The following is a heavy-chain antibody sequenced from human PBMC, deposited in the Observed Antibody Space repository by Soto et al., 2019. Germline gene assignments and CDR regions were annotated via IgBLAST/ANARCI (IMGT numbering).Heavy chain of an antibody. J-gene: IGHJ6*02. Sequence: QVQLVQSGAEVKKPGASVKVSCKASGYTFTSYAMHWVRQAPGQRLEWMGWINAGNGNTKYSQKFQGRVTITRDTSAVTAHIELSSLRSEDTAVYYCATPNPIVVVPADHYYYYGMDVWGRGTTVTFSS. D-gene: IGHD2-2*01. V-gene: IGHV1-3*01. CDR3: ATPNPIVVVPADHYYYYGMDV. CDR2: INAGNGNT. CDR1: GYTFTSYA.